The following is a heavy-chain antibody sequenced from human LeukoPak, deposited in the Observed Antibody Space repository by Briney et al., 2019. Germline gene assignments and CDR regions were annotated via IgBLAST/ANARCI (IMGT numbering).Heavy chain of an antibody. V-gene: IGHV1-69*13. CDR2: IIPIFGTA. Sequence: ASVKLSCKASGGTFSSYAISWVRQAPGQGLEWMGGIIPIFGTANYAQKFQGRVTITADESTSTAYMELRSLRSDDTAVYYCARGETIGYSYGYDYWGQGTLVTVSS. CDR3: ARGETIGYSYGYDY. CDR1: GGTFSSYA. J-gene: IGHJ4*02. D-gene: IGHD5-18*01.